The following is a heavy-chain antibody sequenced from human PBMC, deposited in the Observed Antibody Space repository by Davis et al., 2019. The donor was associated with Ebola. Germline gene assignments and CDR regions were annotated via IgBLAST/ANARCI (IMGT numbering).Heavy chain of an antibody. V-gene: IGHV5-51*01. CDR3: ARRLSRITGYFDY. CDR1: GYSFTSYW. J-gene: IGHJ4*02. CDR2: IYPGDSDT. Sequence: GESLKISCKGSGYSFTSYWIGWVRQLPGKGLEWMGIIYPGDSDTRYSPSFQGQVTISADKSISTAYLQWSSLKASDTAMYYCARRLSRITGYFDYWGQGTLVTVSS. D-gene: IGHD3-16*01.